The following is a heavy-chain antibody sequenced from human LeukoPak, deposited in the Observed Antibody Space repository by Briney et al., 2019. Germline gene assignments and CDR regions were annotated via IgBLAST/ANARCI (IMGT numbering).Heavy chain of an antibody. Sequence: PGRSLRLSCAASGFTFDDYAMHWVRQALGKGLEWVSGISWNSGNIDYADSVKGRFTISRDNAKNSLYLQMNSLRAEDTALYYCAKDACSSTSCSNDYWGQGTLVTVSS. CDR2: ISWNSGNI. D-gene: IGHD2-2*01. CDR1: GFTFDDYA. J-gene: IGHJ4*02. V-gene: IGHV3-9*01. CDR3: AKDACSSTSCSNDY.